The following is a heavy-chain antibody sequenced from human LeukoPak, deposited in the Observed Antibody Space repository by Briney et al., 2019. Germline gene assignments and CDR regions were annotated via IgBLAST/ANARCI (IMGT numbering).Heavy chain of an antibody. Sequence: SETLSLTCTVSDGSISSSSNYWGWIRQPPGKGLEWIGSIYYSGSNYSNPSLKSRVTISVDTSKNQFSLKLSSVTAADTAVYYCARGPRITMVRGVITIYYYYYMDVWGKGTTVTVSS. V-gene: IGHV4-39*07. CDR2: IYYSGSN. D-gene: IGHD3-10*01. J-gene: IGHJ6*03. CDR3: ARGPRITMVRGVITIYYYYYMDV. CDR1: DGSISSSSNY.